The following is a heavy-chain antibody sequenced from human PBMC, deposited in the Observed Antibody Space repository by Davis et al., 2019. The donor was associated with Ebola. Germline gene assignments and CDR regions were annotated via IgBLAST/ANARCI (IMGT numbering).Heavy chain of an antibody. J-gene: IGHJ6*02. CDR2: IRSKAYGGTT. V-gene: IGHV3-49*04. D-gene: IGHD2-2*02. CDR1: GFTFGDYA. Sequence: GESLKISCTASGFTFGDYAMSWVRQAPGKGLEWVGFIRSKAYGGTTEYAASVKGRFTISRDDSKNTLYLQMNSLKTEDTAVYYCTTDRWGVVVPAAILDYYYYYGMDVRGQGTTVTVSS. CDR3: TTDRWGVVVPAAILDYYYYYGMDV.